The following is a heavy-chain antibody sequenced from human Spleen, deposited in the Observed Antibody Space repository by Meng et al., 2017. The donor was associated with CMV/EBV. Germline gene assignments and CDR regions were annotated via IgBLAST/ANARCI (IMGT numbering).Heavy chain of an antibody. CDR2: INPSGGST. V-gene: IGHV1-46*01. CDR1: GYTFGNYA. CDR3: ASSYGDPMYYFDY. J-gene: IGHJ4*02. D-gene: IGHD4-17*01. Sequence: GGSLRLSCVGSGYTFGNYAMHWVRQAPGQGLEWMGIINPSGGSTSYAQKFQGRVTMTRDTSTSTVYMELSSLRSEDTAVYYCASSYGDPMYYFDYWGQGTLVTVSS.